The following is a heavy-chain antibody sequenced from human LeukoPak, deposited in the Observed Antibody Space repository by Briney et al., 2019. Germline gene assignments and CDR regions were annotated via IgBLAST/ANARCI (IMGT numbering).Heavy chain of an antibody. CDR3: ARYWSATGGYYFDY. Sequence: PGGSLRLSCAASGFTFSSSAMHWVRQAPGKGLEWVAVTSYDGRNKYYAASVKGRFTISRDNSKSTLYLQMNSLRPEDTALYYCARYWSATGGYYFDYWGQGTLVTVAS. V-gene: IGHV3-30-3*01. D-gene: IGHD3-9*01. CDR1: GFTFSSSA. J-gene: IGHJ4*02. CDR2: TSYDGRNK.